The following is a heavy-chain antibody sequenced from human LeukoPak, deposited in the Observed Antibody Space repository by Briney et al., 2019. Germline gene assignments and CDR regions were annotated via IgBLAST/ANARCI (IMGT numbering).Heavy chain of an antibody. Sequence: SETLSLTCAVSGYSISSGYYWGWIRQPPGKGLEWIGSIYHSGSTYYNPSLKSRVTISVDTSKNQFSLKLSSVTATDAAIYYCERVRSSSSDYWGQGTLVTVSS. J-gene: IGHJ4*02. CDR1: GYSISSGYY. CDR3: ERVRSSSSDY. CDR2: IYHSGST. V-gene: IGHV4-38-2*01. D-gene: IGHD6-6*01.